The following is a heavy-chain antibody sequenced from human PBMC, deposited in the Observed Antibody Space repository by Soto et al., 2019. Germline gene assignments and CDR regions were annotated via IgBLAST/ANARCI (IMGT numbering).Heavy chain of an antibody. J-gene: IGHJ5*02. D-gene: IGHD4-17*01. V-gene: IGHV1-18*01. CDR2: ISAYNGNT. CDR1: GYTFTSYG. CDR3: ARVPLTTEDNWFDP. Sequence: ASVKVSCKASGYTFTSYGISWVRQAPGQGLEWMGWISAYNGNTNYAQKLQGRVTMTTDTSTSTAYMELRSLRSDDTAVYYCARVPLTTEDNWFDPWGQGTLVTVSS.